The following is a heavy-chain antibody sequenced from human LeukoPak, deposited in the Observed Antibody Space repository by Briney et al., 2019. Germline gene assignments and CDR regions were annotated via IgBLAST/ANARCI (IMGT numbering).Heavy chain of an antibody. V-gene: IGHV3-21*01. D-gene: IGHD4-17*01. J-gene: IGHJ4*02. CDR1: GFTFSSYS. Sequence: GGSLRLSCAASGFTFSSYSMNWVRQAPGKGLEWVSSISSSSSYIYYADSVKGRFTISRDNAKNSLYLQMNSLRAEDTAVYCCATLYGDYVNYFDYWGQGTLVTVSS. CDR2: ISSSSSYI. CDR3: ATLYGDYVNYFDY.